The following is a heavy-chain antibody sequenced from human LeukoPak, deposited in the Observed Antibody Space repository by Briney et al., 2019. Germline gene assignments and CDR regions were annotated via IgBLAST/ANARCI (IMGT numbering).Heavy chain of an antibody. J-gene: IGHJ4*02. Sequence: SETLSLTCTVSGGSISSGDYYWSWIRQPPGKGLEWIGYIYYSGSTNYNPSLKSRVTISVDTSKNQFSLKLSSVTAADTAVYYCASTKYCSGGSCYSTPFDYWGQGTLVTVSS. CDR2: IYYSGST. CDR1: GGSISSGDYY. V-gene: IGHV4-61*08. CDR3: ASTKYCSGGSCYSTPFDY. D-gene: IGHD2-15*01.